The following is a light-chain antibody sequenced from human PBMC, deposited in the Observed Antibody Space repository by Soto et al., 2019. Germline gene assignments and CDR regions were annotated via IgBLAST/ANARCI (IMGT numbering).Light chain of an antibody. Sequence: DIRMTQSPSTLSASVGDRVTITCRASQSISSWLAWFQQRPGKAPKLLIYKASTLESGVPSRFSGSGSGTEFTLTITSLQPEDFATYYCQQYSGYWYSFGQGTKVDIK. V-gene: IGKV1-5*03. CDR3: QQYSGYWYS. J-gene: IGKJ2*03. CDR2: KAS. CDR1: QSISSW.